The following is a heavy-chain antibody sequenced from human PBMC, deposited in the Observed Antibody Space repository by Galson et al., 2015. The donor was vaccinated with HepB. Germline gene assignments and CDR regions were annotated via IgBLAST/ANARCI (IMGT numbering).Heavy chain of an antibody. V-gene: IGHV1-18*01. Sequence: SCKASGYTFSSYSITWVRQAPGQGLEWVGWISPHNRYTNYAQNFQGRVTMATDTSTTTAYMELRSLRSDDTAVYYCARGALVVAVGATQNNWFDPWGPGTLVTVSS. J-gene: IGHJ5*02. CDR2: ISPHNRYT. D-gene: IGHD2-15*01. CDR1: GYTFSSYS. CDR3: ARGALVVAVGATQNNWFDP.